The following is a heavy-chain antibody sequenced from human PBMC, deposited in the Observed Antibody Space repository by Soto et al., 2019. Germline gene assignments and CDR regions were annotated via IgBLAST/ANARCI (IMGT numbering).Heavy chain of an antibody. CDR1: GFTFSSYA. V-gene: IGHV3-23*01. CDR2: ISGSGGST. Sequence: EVQLLESGGGLVQPGGSLRLSCAASGFTFSSYAMSWVRQAPGKGLEWVSAISGSGGSTYYADSVKGRFTISRDNSKNTLYLQMNSLRAEDTAVYYCVSGSYYETLFDYWGQGTLVTVSS. D-gene: IGHD1-26*01. J-gene: IGHJ4*02. CDR3: VSGSYYETLFDY.